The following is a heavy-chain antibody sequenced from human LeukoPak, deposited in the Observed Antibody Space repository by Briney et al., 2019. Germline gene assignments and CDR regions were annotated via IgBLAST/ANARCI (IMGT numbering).Heavy chain of an antibody. V-gene: IGHV3-48*03. J-gene: IGHJ6*04. CDR1: GFTFSSYE. CDR2: ISSSGSTI. CDR3: ARGIVVVVAASRYYYYGMDV. Sequence: GGSLRLSCAASGFTFSSYEMNWVRQAPGKGLEWVSYISSSGSTIYYADSVKGRFTISRDNAKNSLYLQMNSLRAEDTAVYYCARGIVVVVAASRYYYYGMDVWGKGTTVTVSS. D-gene: IGHD2-15*01.